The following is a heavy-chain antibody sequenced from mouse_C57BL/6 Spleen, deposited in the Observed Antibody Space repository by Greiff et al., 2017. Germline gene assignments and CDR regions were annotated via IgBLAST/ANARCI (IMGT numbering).Heavy chain of an antibody. CDR3: TADYYGSGGFAY. CDR2: IRLKSDNYAT. V-gene: IGHV6-3*01. D-gene: IGHD1-1*01. J-gene: IGHJ3*01. Sequence: EVKLVESGGGLVQPGGSMKLSCVASGFTFSNYWMNWVRQSPEKGLEWVAQIRLKSDNYATHYAESVKGRFTISRDDSKSSVYLQMNNLRAEDTGIYYCTADYYGSGGFAYWGQGTLVTVSA. CDR1: GFTFSNYW.